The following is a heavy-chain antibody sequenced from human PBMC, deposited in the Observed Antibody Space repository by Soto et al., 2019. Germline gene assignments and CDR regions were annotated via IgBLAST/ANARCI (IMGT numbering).Heavy chain of an antibody. Sequence: ASLKVSCKAPSDGFTSDYMNLLLHSPLQGLEWMGVINPHGVSTAYAQNFNCIVTFTRDTSASTVYMEVSSLTSEDTAMYYCARSSGGNFGTIIDGHNWFEHRGKRNLVTVS. CDR3: ARSSGGNFGTIIDGHNWFEH. CDR1: SDGFTSDY. CDR2: INPHGVST. D-gene: IGHD3-10*01. J-gene: IGHJ5*02. V-gene: IGHV1-46*01.